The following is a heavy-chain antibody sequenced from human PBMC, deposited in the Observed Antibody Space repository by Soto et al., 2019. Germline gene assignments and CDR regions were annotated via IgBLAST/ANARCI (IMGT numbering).Heavy chain of an antibody. CDR2: IYYSGST. CDR3: ATQEVGGSYVYTFDY. Sequence: SETLSLTCTVSGGSISSSSYYWGWIRQPPGKGLEWIGSIYYSGSTYYNPSLKSRVTISVDTSKNHFSLELSSVTAADTAVYYCATQEVGGSYVYTFDYWGQGTLVTVSS. J-gene: IGHJ4*02. D-gene: IGHD1-26*01. V-gene: IGHV4-39*02. CDR1: GGSISSSSYY.